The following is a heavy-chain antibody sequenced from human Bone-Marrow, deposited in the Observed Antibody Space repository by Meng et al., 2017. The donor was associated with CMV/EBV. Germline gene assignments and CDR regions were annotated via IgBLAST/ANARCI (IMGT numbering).Heavy chain of an antibody. CDR3: ARGLIVVTREYYYYGMVV. D-gene: IGHD2-21*02. J-gene: IGHJ6*02. Sequence: GSLRLSCAVYGGSFSGYYWSWIRQPPGKGLEWIGEINHSGSTNYNPSLKSRVTISVDTSKNQFSLKLSSVTAADTAVYYCARGLIVVTREYYYYGMVVWGQGTTVTVSS. CDR1: GGSFSGYY. CDR2: INHSGST. V-gene: IGHV4-34*01.